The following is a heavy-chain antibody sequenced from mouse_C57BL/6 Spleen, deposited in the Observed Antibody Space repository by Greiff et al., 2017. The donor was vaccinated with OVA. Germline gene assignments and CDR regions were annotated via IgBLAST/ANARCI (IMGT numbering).Heavy chain of an antibody. D-gene: IGHD1-1*01. Sequence: VQLQQPGAELVRPGSSVKLSCKASGYTFTSYWMDWVKQRPGQGLEWIGNIYPSDSETHYNQKFKDKATLTVDKSSSTAYMQLSSLTSEDSAVYDGARTIITTVVAHFDYWGQGTTLTVSS. CDR1: GYTFTSYW. CDR3: ARTIITTVVAHFDY. CDR2: IYPSDSET. V-gene: IGHV1-61*01. J-gene: IGHJ2*01.